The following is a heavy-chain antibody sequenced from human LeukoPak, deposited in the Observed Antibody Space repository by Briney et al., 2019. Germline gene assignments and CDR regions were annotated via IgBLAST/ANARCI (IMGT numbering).Heavy chain of an antibody. CDR1: GYTFTDYG. D-gene: IGHD3-22*01. V-gene: IGHV1-18*01. J-gene: IGHJ4*02. CDR2: ITTYNGNT. CDR3: ARYPYYYDNSGSTYSSYYFDY. Sequence: EASVNVSCKASGYTFTDYGITWVRQAPGQGLEWMGWITTYNGNTNYAQKLQGRVTMTTDTSTSTAYMELRSLRSDDTAVYYCARYPYYYDNSGSTYSSYYFDYWGQGTLVTVSS.